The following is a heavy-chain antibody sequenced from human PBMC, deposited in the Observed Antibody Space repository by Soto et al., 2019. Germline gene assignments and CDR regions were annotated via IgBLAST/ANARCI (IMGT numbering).Heavy chain of an antibody. CDR3: AKTRGAMIYAISVYGMDV. Sequence: EVQLLESGGGFIHPGGYLRLSCAASGFSFSSFAMDWVRQAPGQGLEWVSIISGSADSTFYADSVKGRFTISRDNSKSTLYLQSNSLRAEDTAVYYCAKTRGAMIYAISVYGMDVWGQGTTVTVSS. J-gene: IGHJ6*02. D-gene: IGHD2-8*01. CDR1: GFSFSSFA. V-gene: IGHV3-23*01. CDR2: ISGSADST.